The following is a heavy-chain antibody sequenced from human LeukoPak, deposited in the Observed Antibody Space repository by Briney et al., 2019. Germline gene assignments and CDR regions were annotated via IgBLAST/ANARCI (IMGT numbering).Heavy chain of an antibody. J-gene: IGHJ4*02. V-gene: IGHV3-20*04. CDR2: FNWYGGST. Sequence: GGSLRLSCAASGFTFDDYGMRWVRQATGKGLEWVSGFNWYGGSTGYADSVKGRFTISRDNAKNSLYLQMNSLRAEDTALYYFARDRMGHLDYWGQGTLVSVSS. CDR3: ARDRMGHLDY. CDR1: GFTFDDYG. D-gene: IGHD5-24*01.